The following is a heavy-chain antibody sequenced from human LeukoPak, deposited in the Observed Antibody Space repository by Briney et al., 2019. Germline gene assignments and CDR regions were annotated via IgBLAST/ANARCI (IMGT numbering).Heavy chain of an antibody. Sequence: SETLSLTCTVSGGSISSSSYYWGWIRQPPGKGLEWIGSIYYSGSTYYNPSLKSRVTISVDTSKNQFSLKLSSVTAADTAVYYCARHGAYYDSIDAFDIWGQGTMVTVSS. J-gene: IGHJ3*02. CDR3: ARHGAYYDSIDAFDI. CDR1: GGSISSSSYY. V-gene: IGHV4-39*01. D-gene: IGHD3-22*01. CDR2: IYYSGST.